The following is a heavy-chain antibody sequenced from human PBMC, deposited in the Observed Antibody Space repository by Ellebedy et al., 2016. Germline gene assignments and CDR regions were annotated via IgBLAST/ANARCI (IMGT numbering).Heavy chain of an antibody. V-gene: IGHV3-48*02. CDR2: ISSSDSI. J-gene: IGHJ3*02. CDR1: GFTFSSYS. CDR3: ARDTSYAFDI. Sequence: GGSLRLSCAASGFTFSSYSMNWVRQAPGKGLEWVSYISSSDSIYYADSVKGRFTISRDNAKNSLYLQMKSLRDEDTAVYYCARDTSYAFDIWGRGTMVTVSS.